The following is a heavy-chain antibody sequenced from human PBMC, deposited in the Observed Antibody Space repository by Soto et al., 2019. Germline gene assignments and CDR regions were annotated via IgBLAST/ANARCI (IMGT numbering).Heavy chain of an antibody. CDR3: XRAVASGSGWWDDAFDI. V-gene: IGHV1-18*01. Sequence: QVQLVQSGAEVKKPGASVKVSCKASGYTFTSYGISWVRQAPGQGLEWMGWISAYNGNTNYAQKLQGRVTMTTDTSTSTAYMELRSLRSDDTAXYYCXRAVASGSGWWDDAFDIWGQGTMVTVSS. CDR1: GYTFTSYG. D-gene: IGHD3-10*01. CDR2: ISAYNGNT. J-gene: IGHJ3*02.